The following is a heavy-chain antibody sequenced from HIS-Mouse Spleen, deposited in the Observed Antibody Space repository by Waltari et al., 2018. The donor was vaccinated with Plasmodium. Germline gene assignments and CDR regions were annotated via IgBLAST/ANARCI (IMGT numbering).Heavy chain of an antibody. Sequence: EVQLVESGGGLVQPGGSLSLSCAASGFTFCSFWMSWVRRALGKGLEWVANIKQDGSEKYYVDSVKGRFTISRDNAKNSLYLQMNSLRAEDTAVYYCASSWYWYFDLWGRGTLVTVSS. CDR2: IKQDGSEK. D-gene: IGHD6-13*01. J-gene: IGHJ2*01. V-gene: IGHV3-7*01. CDR1: GFTFCSFW. CDR3: ASSWYWYFDL.